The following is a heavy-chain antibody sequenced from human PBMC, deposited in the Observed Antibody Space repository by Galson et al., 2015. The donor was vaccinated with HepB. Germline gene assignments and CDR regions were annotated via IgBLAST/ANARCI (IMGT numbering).Heavy chain of an antibody. D-gene: IGHD3-22*01. J-gene: IGHJ4*02. CDR3: ARAYDSSGLDH. Sequence: LRLSCAASGFNFSSYGIHWVRQAPGKGLEWVTVIWNDGSHKYYIDSVKGRFTISRDNSKNTMSLQMNSLRAEDTAVYYCARAYDSSGLDHWGQGTLVTVSP. V-gene: IGHV3-33*01. CDR1: GFNFSSYG. CDR2: IWNDGSHK.